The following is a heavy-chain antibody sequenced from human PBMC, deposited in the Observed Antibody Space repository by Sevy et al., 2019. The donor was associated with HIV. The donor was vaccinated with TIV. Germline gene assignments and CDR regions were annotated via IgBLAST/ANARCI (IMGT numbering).Heavy chain of an antibody. V-gene: IGHV3-48*01. D-gene: IGHD2-2*01. CDR3: ARDLSGLYCSSTSCPGSAARGYYYYYGMDV. CDR2: ISSSSSTI. CDR1: GLTFSSYS. Sequence: GGSLRLSCAASGLTFSSYSMNWVRQAPGKGLEWVSYISSSSSTIYYADSVKGRFTISRDNAKNSLYLQMNSLRAEDTAVYYCARDLSGLYCSSTSCPGSAARGYYYYYGMDVWGQGTTVTVSS. J-gene: IGHJ6*02.